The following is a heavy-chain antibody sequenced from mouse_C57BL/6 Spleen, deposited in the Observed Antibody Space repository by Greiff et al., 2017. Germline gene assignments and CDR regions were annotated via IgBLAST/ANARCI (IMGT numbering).Heavy chain of an antibody. CDR1: GYTFTSYW. CDR3: AREGLATYFDY. V-gene: IGHV1-52*01. Sequence: VQLQQSGAELVRPGSSVKLSCKASGYTFTSYWMHWVKQRPIQGLEWIGNIDPSDSETHTNQKFKDKATLTVDKSSSTAYMQLSSLTSEYSAVYYCAREGLATYFDYWGQGTTLTVSS. CDR2: IDPSDSET. J-gene: IGHJ2*01.